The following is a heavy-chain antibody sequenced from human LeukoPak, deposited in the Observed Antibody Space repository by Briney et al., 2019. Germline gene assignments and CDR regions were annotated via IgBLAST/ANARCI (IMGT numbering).Heavy chain of an antibody. CDR1: GFTFSNYR. CDR3: ARDLGQYYDTSDNWFDP. D-gene: IGHD3-22*01. J-gene: IGHJ5*02. Sequence: PGGSLRLSCAASGFTFSNYRMHWVRQAPGKGLVWVSRINSDGINTSYADSVKGRFTISRDNATNTLNLQMNSLRAEDTAVYYCARDLGQYYDTSDNWFDPWGQGTLVTVSS. V-gene: IGHV3-74*01. CDR2: INSDGINT.